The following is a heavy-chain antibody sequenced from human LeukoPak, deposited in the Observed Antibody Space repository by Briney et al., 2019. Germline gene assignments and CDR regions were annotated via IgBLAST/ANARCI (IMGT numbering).Heavy chain of an antibody. CDR3: ARDLYRVAVAYIDY. CDR1: GYTLTELS. J-gene: IGHJ4*02. V-gene: IGHV1-24*01. Sequence: ASVKVSCKVSGYTLTELSMHWVRQAPGKGLEWMGGFDPEDGETIYAQKFQGRVTMTRDTSTSTVYMELSSLRSEDTAVYYCARDLYRVAVAYIDYWGQGTLVTVSS. D-gene: IGHD6-19*01. CDR2: FDPEDGET.